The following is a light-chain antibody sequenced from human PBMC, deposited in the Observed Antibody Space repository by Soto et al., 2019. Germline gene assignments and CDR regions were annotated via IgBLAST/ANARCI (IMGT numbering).Light chain of an antibody. CDR1: SSDVGGYNY. V-gene: IGLV2-14*01. CDR3: SSYTSSSTLT. Sequence: QSVLTQPASVSGSPGQSITISCTGTSSDVGGYNYVSWYQQHPGKAPILMIYEVSNRPSGISNRFSGSKSGNTASLTISGLQAEDEADYYCSSYTSSSTLTFGGGTKVTVL. CDR2: EVS. J-gene: IGLJ2*01.